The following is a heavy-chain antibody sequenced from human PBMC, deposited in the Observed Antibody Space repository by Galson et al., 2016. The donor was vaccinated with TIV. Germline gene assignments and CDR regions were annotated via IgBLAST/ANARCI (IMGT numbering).Heavy chain of an antibody. CDR2: ISSDGSRK. Sequence: SLRLSCAGSGFTFSDYVLNWVRQAPGKGLQWVAFISSDGSRKCVADSVKGRFTISRDNSENTLYLQMNNLRPDDTAAYFCAKENDFDSWGQGTLVTFSS. CDR1: GFTFSDYV. D-gene: IGHD3-16*01. CDR3: AKENDFDS. V-gene: IGHV3-30*04. J-gene: IGHJ5*01.